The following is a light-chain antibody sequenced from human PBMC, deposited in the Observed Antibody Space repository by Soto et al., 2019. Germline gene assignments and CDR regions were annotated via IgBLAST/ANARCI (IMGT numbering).Light chain of an antibody. CDR2: GAS. CDR3: QQYGNSLFT. J-gene: IGKJ3*01. Sequence: EIVLTQSPGTLSLSPGERATISCRASQTVIRSYLAWYQQKPGQAPRLLIYGASSRATGIPDRLSGSGSGTDFTLTIIRLEPEDFAVYYCQQYGNSLFTFGPGTKVDIK. V-gene: IGKV3-20*01. CDR1: QTVIRSY.